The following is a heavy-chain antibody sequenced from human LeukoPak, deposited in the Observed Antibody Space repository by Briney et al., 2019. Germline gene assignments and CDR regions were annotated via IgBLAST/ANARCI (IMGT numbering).Heavy chain of an antibody. V-gene: IGHV3-11*04. CDR2: ISSSGSSI. D-gene: IGHD2-2*02. J-gene: IGHJ4*02. CDR3: ARDHNGPYTFDY. Sequence: GGSLRLSCAASGFTFSDHSMDWVRQAPGKGLEWVSYISSSGSSIYYADSVKGRFTISRDNAKNSLSLQMNSLRVEDTAVYYCARDHNGPYTFDYWGQGTLVTVSS. CDR1: GFTFSDHS.